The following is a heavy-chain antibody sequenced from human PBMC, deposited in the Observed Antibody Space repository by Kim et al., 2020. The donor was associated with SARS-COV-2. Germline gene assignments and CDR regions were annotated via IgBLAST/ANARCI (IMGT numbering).Heavy chain of an antibody. CDR1: GGTFSSYA. V-gene: IGHV1-69*13. CDR2: IIPIFGTA. J-gene: IGHJ6*02. CDR3: ASYYYGSGSYSPLNYYYGMDV. Sequence: SVKVSCKASGGTFSSYAISWVRQAPGQGLEWMGGIIPIFGTANYAQKFQGRVTITADESTSTAYMELSSLRSEDTAVYYCASYYYGSGSYSPLNYYYGMDVWGQGTTVTVSS. D-gene: IGHD3-10*01.